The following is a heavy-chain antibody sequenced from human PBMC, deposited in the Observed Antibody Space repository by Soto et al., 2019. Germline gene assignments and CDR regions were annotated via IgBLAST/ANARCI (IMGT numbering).Heavy chain of an antibody. D-gene: IGHD6-19*01. J-gene: IGHJ4*02. Sequence: QVQLVESGGGVVQPGRSLRLSCEASGFTFSSHSMHWVRQAPGKGLEWVAVIAFDGSYKYYADSVKGRFTISRDNSKNTLYLQMNSLRPEDTAVYYYARGASIVVPGTSFDYWGQGTLVTVSS. CDR2: IAFDGSYK. V-gene: IGHV3-30*04. CDR3: ARGASIVVPGTSFDY. CDR1: GFTFSSHS.